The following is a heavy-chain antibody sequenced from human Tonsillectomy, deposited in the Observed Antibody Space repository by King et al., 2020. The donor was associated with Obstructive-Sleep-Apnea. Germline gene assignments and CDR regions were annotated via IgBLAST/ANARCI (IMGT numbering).Heavy chain of an antibody. CDR3: FSDRSGWVGALDFDY. V-gene: IGHV3-15*01. CDR1: GFTFTIAW. CDR2: IKNKAEGGTK. Sequence: VQLVESGGGLVRTGGSLRLSCAASGFTFTIAWMSWVRQAPGKGLEWLGRIKNKAEGGTKDYAAPVKGRFTISRDDSKNTLYLQMNSLKNEDTGVYYCFSDRSGWVGALDFDYWGQGTLVTVSS. J-gene: IGHJ4*02. D-gene: IGHD6-19*01.